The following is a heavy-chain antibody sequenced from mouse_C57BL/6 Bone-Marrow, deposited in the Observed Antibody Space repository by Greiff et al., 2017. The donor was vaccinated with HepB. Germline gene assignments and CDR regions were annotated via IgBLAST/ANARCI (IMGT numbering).Heavy chain of an antibody. CDR2: IDPSDSYT. J-gene: IGHJ3*01. CDR1: GYTFTSYW. Sequence: QVQLQQPGAELVMPGASVKLSCKASGYTFTSYWMHWVKQRPGQGLEWIGEIDPSDSYTNYNQKFKGKSTLTVDKASSTAYMQLSSRTSEDSAVYYCARQGYYDYLAWFAYWGQGTLVTVSA. V-gene: IGHV1-69*01. CDR3: ARQGYYDYLAWFAY. D-gene: IGHD2-4*01.